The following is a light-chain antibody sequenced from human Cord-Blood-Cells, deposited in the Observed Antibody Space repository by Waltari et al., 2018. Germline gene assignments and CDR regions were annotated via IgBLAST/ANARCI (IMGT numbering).Light chain of an antibody. CDR3: QQYNNWPRT. CDR2: GAS. J-gene: IGKJ2*01. Sequence: EIVMTHSPATLSVSPGERATRSCRASQSVSSNLAWYQQKPGQAPRLLIYGASTRATGIPARFSGSGSGTEFTLTISSLQSEDFAVYYCQQYNNWPRTFGQGTKLEIK. V-gene: IGKV3-15*01. CDR1: QSVSSN.